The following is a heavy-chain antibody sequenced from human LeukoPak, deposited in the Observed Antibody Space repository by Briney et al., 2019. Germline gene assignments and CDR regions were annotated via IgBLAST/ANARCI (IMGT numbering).Heavy chain of an antibody. D-gene: IGHD4-11*01. V-gene: IGHV3-7*01. Sequence: GGPLRLSCAASGFGFSNYWMSWVGQAPGKGLEWVANMNEDGSEENYVDSVKGRFTISRDNAQDSLYLQMNSLRAEDTAVYYCARDRGYSNFDYWGQGTLLTVSS. CDR3: ARDRGYSNFDY. CDR1: GFGFSNYW. CDR2: MNEDGSEE. J-gene: IGHJ4*02.